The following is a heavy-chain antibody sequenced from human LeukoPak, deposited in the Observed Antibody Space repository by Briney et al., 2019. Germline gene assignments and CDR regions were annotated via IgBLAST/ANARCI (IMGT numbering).Heavy chain of an antibody. D-gene: IGHD5-12*01. J-gene: IGHJ1*01. CDR1: GYTFTRYY. CDR2: INPNSGGT. V-gene: IGHV1-2*02. Sequence: GASLKVFCKASGYTFTRYYMHWVRQDPGQGLEWMGWINPNSGGTNYAQKFQGRVTMTRDTSISTAYMELSRLRSDDTAVYYCARVLSERGYSGYWSLEHWGQGTLVTVSS. CDR3: ARVLSERGYSGYWSLEH.